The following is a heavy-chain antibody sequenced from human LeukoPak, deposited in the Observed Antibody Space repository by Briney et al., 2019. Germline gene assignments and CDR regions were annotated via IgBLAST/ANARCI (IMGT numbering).Heavy chain of an antibody. D-gene: IGHD1-7*01. CDR2: IRGSGRRT. V-gene: IGHV3-23*01. Sequence: GGSLRLSCAASGFTFSSYAMSWVRQAPGKGLEWVSAIRGSGRRTYYADSVKGRFTISRDTSKNTLYLQMNSLRAEDTAVYYCAKNHYNWNCGWFDPWGQGTLVTVSS. CDR1: GFTFSSYA. CDR3: AKNHYNWNCGWFDP. J-gene: IGHJ5*02.